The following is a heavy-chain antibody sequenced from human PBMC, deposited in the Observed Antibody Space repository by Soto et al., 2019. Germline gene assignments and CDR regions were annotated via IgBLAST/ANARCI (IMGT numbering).Heavy chain of an antibody. D-gene: IGHD4-17*01. CDR1: GGSITSGPYY. J-gene: IGHJ5*02. Sequence: QVQLQESGPGLVKPSQTLSLTCTVSGGSITSGPYYWSWIRQHPGKGLEWIGYIYYTGSTYSNPYLESRITMSVDTSKNQFSLKLRSVTAAGTAVYYCARLFGDYVGWFDPWGQGTLVTVSS. V-gene: IGHV4-31*03. CDR2: IYYTGST. CDR3: ARLFGDYVGWFDP.